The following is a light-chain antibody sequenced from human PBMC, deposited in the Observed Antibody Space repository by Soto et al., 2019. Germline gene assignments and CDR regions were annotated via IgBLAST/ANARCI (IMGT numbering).Light chain of an antibody. CDR2: AAS. V-gene: IGKV1-39*01. CDR1: QSISSY. Sequence: DIQMTQSPSSLSASVGDRVTITFRASQSISSYLNWYQQKPGKAPKLLIYAASSLQSGVPSRFSGSGSGTDFTLTISSLHPEDFATYYCQQSYSTPRTFGQGTKVDIK. J-gene: IGKJ1*01. CDR3: QQSYSTPRT.